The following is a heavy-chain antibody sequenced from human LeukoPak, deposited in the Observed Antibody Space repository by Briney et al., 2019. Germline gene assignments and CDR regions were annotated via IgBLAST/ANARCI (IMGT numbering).Heavy chain of an antibody. Sequence: GGSLRLSCAASGFTFSSYAMNWVRQAPGKGLEWVSYISSSSSTIHYADSVKGRFTISRDNAKNSLYLQMNSLRDEDTAVYYCARVSSSSWYYFDYWGQGTLVTVSS. D-gene: IGHD6-13*01. J-gene: IGHJ4*02. CDR3: ARVSSSSWYYFDY. V-gene: IGHV3-48*02. CDR1: GFTFSSYA. CDR2: ISSSSSTI.